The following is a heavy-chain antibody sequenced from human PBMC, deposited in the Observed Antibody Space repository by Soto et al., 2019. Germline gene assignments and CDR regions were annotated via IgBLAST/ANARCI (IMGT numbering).Heavy chain of an antibody. D-gene: IGHD2-8*01. CDR1: GFTFSNYD. V-gene: IGHV3-13*01. J-gene: IGHJ4*02. CDR2: IGTAGDT. Sequence: GGSLSLSCPASGFTFSNYDLHWECQVTGKGLKWISTIGTAGDTYYPGSVKGRFTSSRENAKNSLYLQMNGLSAEDSDVYYCARGRLISLYYFVYWGQGTLVTVS. CDR3: ARGRLISLYYFVY.